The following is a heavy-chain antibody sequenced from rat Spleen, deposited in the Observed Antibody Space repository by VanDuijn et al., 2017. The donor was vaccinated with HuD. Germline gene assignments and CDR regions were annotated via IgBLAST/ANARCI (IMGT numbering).Heavy chain of an antibody. D-gene: IGHD1-11*01. Sequence: EVQLVESGGGLVQPGRSLKLSCAASGFTFSDYYMAWVRQAPTKGLEWIASITNTGGTNYYPDSVEGRFTISRDNAESALYLQMNSLRSEDTATYYCTREDGGSGFDYWGQGTLVTVSS. V-gene: IGHV5-20*01. CDR2: ITNTGGTN. CDR1: GFTFSDYY. J-gene: IGHJ3*01. CDR3: TREDGGSGFDY.